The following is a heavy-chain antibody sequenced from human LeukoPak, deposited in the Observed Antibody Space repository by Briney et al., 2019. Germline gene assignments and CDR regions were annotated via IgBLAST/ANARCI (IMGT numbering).Heavy chain of an antibody. CDR2: IIPIFGTA. V-gene: IGHV1-69*13. CDR3: ARPYCGGDCLGAFDI. CDR1: GYTFTSYG. D-gene: IGHD2-21*02. Sequence: GASVKVSCKASGYTFTSYGISWVRQAPGQGLEWMGGIIPIFGTANYAQKFQGRVTITADESTSTAYMELSSLRSEDTAVYYCARPYCGGDCLGAFDIWGQGTMVTVSS. J-gene: IGHJ3*02.